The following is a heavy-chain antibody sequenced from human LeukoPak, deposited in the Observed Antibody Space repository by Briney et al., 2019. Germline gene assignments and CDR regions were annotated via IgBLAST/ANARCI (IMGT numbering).Heavy chain of an antibody. Sequence: PSETLSLTCTVSGGSISSGSYYWSWIRQPAGKGLEWIGRIYTSGSTNYNPSLKSRVTMSVDTSKNQFSLKLSSVTAADTAVYYCARDATKTGSFDYWGQGTLVTVSS. V-gene: IGHV4-61*02. D-gene: IGHD7-27*01. CDR2: IYTSGST. CDR1: GGSISSGSYY. CDR3: ARDATKTGSFDY. J-gene: IGHJ4*02.